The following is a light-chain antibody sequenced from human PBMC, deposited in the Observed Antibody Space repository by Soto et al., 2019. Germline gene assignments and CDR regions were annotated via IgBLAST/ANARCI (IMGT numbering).Light chain of an antibody. V-gene: IGKV3-11*01. CDR3: QQRDNWPWT. CDR1: QSVRSN. J-gene: IGKJ1*01. Sequence: ETVLTQSPATLSSSSGARATLSCRASQSVRSNLAWYQHKPGQAPRLLIYDASNRATGIPGRFSGSGSGTDFTLTISNLEPEDFAVYYCQQRDNWPWTFGQGAKVEIK. CDR2: DAS.